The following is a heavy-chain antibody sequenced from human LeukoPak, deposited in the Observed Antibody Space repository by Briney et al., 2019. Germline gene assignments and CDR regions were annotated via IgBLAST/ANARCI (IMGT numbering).Heavy chain of an antibody. Sequence: PGESLRLSCAAPGFTLRSCTMNCVRQPPGKGLEWASSISSTSTYIHYADSVTGRFTISRDNAKNSLYLQMHSLRAEDTAVYYCARFDYADYLAFDYWGQGTLVTVSS. CDR2: ISSTSTYI. CDR3: ARFDYADYLAFDY. CDR1: GFTLRSCT. V-gene: IGHV3-21*01. J-gene: IGHJ4*02. D-gene: IGHD4-17*01.